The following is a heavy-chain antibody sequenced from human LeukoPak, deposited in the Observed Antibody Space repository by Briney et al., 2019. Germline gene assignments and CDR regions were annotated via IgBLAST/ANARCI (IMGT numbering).Heavy chain of an antibody. CDR2: ISAYNGNT. J-gene: IGHJ4*02. Sequence: ASVKVSCKASGYTFTSYGISWVRQAPGQGLEWMGWISAYNGNTNYAQKLQGRVTMTTDTSTSTAYMELRSLRSDDTAVYYCTRGVWWPQVGATSIPFDYWGQGTLVTVSS. D-gene: IGHD1-26*01. V-gene: IGHV1-18*01. CDR1: GYTFTSYG. CDR3: TRGVWWPQVGATSIPFDY.